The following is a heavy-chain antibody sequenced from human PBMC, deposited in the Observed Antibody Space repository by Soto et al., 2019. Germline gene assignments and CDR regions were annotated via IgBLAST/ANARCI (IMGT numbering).Heavy chain of an antibody. CDR2: VSHDGRNT. J-gene: IGHJ4*02. D-gene: IGHD6-19*01. Sequence: VQLVESGGGVVQPGRSLRLSCAASGFTFSDYAMHWVRQAPGKGLEWVAVVSHDGRNTHYADSLKGRFTISIDGSKNTVSLEMTSLRAEDTAVYYCAKGGRQWLVTSDFNYWGQGALVTVSS. V-gene: IGHV3-30*18. CDR3: AKGGRQWLVTSDFNY. CDR1: GFTFSDYA.